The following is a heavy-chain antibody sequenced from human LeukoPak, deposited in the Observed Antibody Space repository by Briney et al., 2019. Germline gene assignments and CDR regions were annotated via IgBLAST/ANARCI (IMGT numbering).Heavy chain of an antibody. D-gene: IGHD4-17*01. Sequence: GGSLKLSCAASGFTFSGSAMHWVRQASGKGLEWVGRIRSKANSYATAYAASVKGRFTISRDDSKNTAYLQMNSLKTEDTAVYYCTRSSTTVTTNWFDPWGQGTLVTVSS. CDR3: TRSSTTVTTNWFDP. V-gene: IGHV3-73*01. J-gene: IGHJ5*02. CDR2: IRSKANSYAT. CDR1: GFTFSGSA.